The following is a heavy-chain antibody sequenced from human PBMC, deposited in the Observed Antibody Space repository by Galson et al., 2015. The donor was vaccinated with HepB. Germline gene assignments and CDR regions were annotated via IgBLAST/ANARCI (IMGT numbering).Heavy chain of an antibody. D-gene: IGHD3-22*01. CDR3: ARTYYDSTGFSKNWYFDL. V-gene: IGHV3-64*01. Sequence: VSTISSNGGSTYYANSVKGRFTISRDNSKNTLYLQMGSLRAEDMAVYYCARTYYDSTGFSKNWYFDLWGRGTLVTVSS. CDR2: ISSNGGST. J-gene: IGHJ2*01.